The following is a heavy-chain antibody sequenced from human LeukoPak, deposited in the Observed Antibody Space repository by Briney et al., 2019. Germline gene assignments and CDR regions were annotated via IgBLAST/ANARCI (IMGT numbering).Heavy chain of an antibody. CDR1: GFIFSNEP. CDR2: IRSDSETI. D-gene: IGHD1-20*01. J-gene: IGHJ4*02. CDR3: VRDYNWVFDY. V-gene: IGHV3-48*01. Sequence: GGSLRLSCAASGFIFSNEPMNWVRQAPGEGLQWVAHIRSDSETIVYADSVKGRFSISRDNAKNSLFLQMNNLRAEDTAVYYCVRDYNWVFDYWGQGALVTVSS.